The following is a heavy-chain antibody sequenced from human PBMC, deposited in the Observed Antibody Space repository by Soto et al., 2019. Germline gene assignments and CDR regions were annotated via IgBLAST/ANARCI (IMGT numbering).Heavy chain of an antibody. V-gene: IGHV4-31*03. D-gene: IGHD2-15*01. J-gene: IGHJ3*01. CDR3: AREGKDISTHGGWNAFDL. CDR1: GASIRGVDYF. Sequence: QVQLQEAGPGLVKPSQTLSLTCTVSGASIRGVDYFWTWIRQRPGKGLEWLGNIYASGSAYTNPPLTSRVGLSVDTSQNQFALSLTSVTAADSAVYYCAREGKDISTHGGWNAFDLWGQGTEVSVFS. CDR2: IYASGSA.